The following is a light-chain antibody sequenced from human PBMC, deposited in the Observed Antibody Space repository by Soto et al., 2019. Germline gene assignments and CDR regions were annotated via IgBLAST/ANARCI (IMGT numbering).Light chain of an antibody. CDR3: SSYTSSQAYV. V-gene: IGLV2-14*01. CDR1: GSDVGDYDY. CDR2: EVS. J-gene: IGLJ1*01. Sequence: QSVLTQPASVSGSPGESITISCAGTGSDVGDYDYVSWYQHHPGKAPKLMIYEVSNRPSGVSNRFSGSKSGNTASLTISGLQAEDEADYFCSSYTSSQAYVFGIGTKVTVL.